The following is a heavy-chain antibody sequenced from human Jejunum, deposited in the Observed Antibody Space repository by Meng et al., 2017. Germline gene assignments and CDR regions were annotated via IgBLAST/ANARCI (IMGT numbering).Heavy chain of an antibody. Sequence: QVQLQQWGAGLLKPSQTLSLTCTVSGGSINTGDYYWSWIRQPPGKGLEWIAYIYYSGSSYSKSSLRSRVIISIDTSKNQFSLILSAVTAADTAVYYCARHPTGGYNYFDYWGQGTLVTVSS. J-gene: IGHJ4*02. CDR3: ARHPTGGYNYFDY. CDR1: GGSINTGDYY. CDR2: IYYSGSS. D-gene: IGHD2-8*02. V-gene: IGHV4-30-4*01.